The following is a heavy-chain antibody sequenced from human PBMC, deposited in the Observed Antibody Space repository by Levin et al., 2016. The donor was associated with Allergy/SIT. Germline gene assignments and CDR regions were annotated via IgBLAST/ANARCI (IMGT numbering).Heavy chain of an antibody. Sequence: RQAPGKGLEWIGYIYYSGSTYYNPSLKSRVTISVDTSKNQFSLKLSSVTAADTAVYYCARWFGDPSGGGRHDYWGQGTLVTVSS. CDR3: ARWFGDPSGGGRHDY. J-gene: IGHJ4*02. CDR2: IYYSGST. D-gene: IGHD3-10*01. V-gene: IGHV4-30-4*01.